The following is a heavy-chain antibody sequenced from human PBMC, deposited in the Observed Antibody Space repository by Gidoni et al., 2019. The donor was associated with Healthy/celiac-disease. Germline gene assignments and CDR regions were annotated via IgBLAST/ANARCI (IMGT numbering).Heavy chain of an antibody. Sequence: QVQLVESGGGVVQPGRSLRLSCAASGFTFSSYGMHWVRQAPGKGLEWVAVIWYDGSNKYYADSVKGRFTISRDNSKNTLYLQMNSLRAEDTAVYYCARDPVATILGYFDYWGQGTLVTVSS. J-gene: IGHJ4*02. CDR2: IWYDGSNK. V-gene: IGHV3-33*01. D-gene: IGHD5-12*01. CDR1: GFTFSSYG. CDR3: ARDPVATILGYFDY.